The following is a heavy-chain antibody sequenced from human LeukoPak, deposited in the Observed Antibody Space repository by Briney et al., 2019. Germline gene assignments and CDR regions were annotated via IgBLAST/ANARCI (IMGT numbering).Heavy chain of an antibody. V-gene: IGHV3-23*01. CDR3: AKDIGSDDSSGYYYSLFDY. Sequence: GGSLRLSCAASGFTFSSYAMSWVRQVPGKGLEWVSAISGSGGSTYYADSVKGRFTISRDNSKNTLYLQMNSLRAEDTAVYYCAKDIGSDDSSGYYYSLFDYWGQGTLVTVSS. CDR1: GFTFSSYA. CDR2: ISGSGGST. D-gene: IGHD3-22*01. J-gene: IGHJ4*02.